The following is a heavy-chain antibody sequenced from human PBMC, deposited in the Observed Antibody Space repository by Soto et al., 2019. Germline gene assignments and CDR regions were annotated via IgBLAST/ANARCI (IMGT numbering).Heavy chain of an antibody. CDR1: GFSLSTSGVG. J-gene: IGHJ4*02. V-gene: IGHV2-5*02. Sequence: QITLKESGPTLVKPTQTLTLTCTFSGFSLSTSGVGVGWIRQPPGKALEWLALIYWDDDKRHSPSPKSRLTXPXAXXKTQVVLTMTNMDPVDTAPYYCAHSPYYDRSGYYYWGQGTLVTVSS. CDR3: AHSPYYDRSGYYY. D-gene: IGHD3-22*01. CDR2: IYWDDDK.